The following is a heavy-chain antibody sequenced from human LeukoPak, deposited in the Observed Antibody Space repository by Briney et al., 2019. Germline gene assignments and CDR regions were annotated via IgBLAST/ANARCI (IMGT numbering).Heavy chain of an antibody. J-gene: IGHJ4*02. CDR3: ARRRASGFGELFDY. CDR2: IYNSGST. V-gene: IGHV4-59*08. CDR1: GGSFSGYY. Sequence: SETLSLTCAVYGGSFSGYYWTWIRQPPGKGLEWIGYIYNSGSTNYNPSLKSRVTISVDTSKNQFSLKLSSVTAADTAVYYCARRRASGFGELFDYWGQGTLVTVSS. D-gene: IGHD3-10*01.